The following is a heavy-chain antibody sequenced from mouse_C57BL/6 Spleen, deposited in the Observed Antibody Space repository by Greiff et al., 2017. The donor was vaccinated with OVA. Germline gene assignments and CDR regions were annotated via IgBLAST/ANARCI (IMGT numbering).Heavy chain of an antibody. D-gene: IGHD1-1*01. CDR2: IDPSDSET. J-gene: IGHJ1*03. CDR3: ARHNYYGSSYGYFDV. V-gene: IGHV1-52*01. Sequence: VQLQQPGAELVRPGSSVKLSCKASGYTFTSYWMHWVKQRPIQGLEWIGNIDPSDSETHYNQKFKDKATLTVDKSSSTAYMQLSSLTSEDSAVYYCARHNYYGSSYGYFDVWGTGTTVTVSS. CDR1: GYTFTSYW.